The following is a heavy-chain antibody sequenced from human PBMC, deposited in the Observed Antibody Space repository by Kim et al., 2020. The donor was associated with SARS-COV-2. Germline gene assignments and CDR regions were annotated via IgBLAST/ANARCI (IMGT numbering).Heavy chain of an antibody. CDR1: GFTFSSYA. J-gene: IGHJ6*01. Sequence: GGSLRLSCAASGFTFSSYAMYWVRQAPGKGLEWVVVISYDGSNKNYADSVKGRFTISRDNSKNTLYLQMNSLRGEDTAVFYCARDANRGYRYGWTYRYYG. CDR3: ARDANRGYRYGWTYRYYG. CDR2: ISYDGSNK. V-gene: IGHV3-30*04. D-gene: IGHD5-18*01.